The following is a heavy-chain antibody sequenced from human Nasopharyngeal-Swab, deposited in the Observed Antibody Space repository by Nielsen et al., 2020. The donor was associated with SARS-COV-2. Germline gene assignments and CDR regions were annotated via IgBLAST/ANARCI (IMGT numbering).Heavy chain of an antibody. CDR3: ARDSGPGTTGNAFDI. J-gene: IGHJ3*02. CDR1: GFTFSRYW. V-gene: IGHV3-48*03. CDR2: ISESGSVI. D-gene: IGHD1-1*01. Sequence: GGSLRLSCAASGFTFSRYWMNWVRQAPGMGLEWVSYISESGSVISYADSVEGRFTISRDNAKDSLYLHINSLRAEDTAVYYCARDSGPGTTGNAFDIWGQGTKVTVSS.